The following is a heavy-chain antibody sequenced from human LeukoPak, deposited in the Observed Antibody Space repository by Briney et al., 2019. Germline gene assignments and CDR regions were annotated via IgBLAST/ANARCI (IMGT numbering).Heavy chain of an antibody. V-gene: IGHV4-34*01. J-gene: IGHJ4*02. CDR1: GGSFSGYY. CDR3: ARGGYYGDYLFDH. D-gene: IGHD4-17*01. CDR2: INHSGST. Sequence: PSETLSLTCAVYGGSFSGYYWSWIRQPPGKGLEWIGEINHSGSTNYNPSLKSRVTISVDTSKNQFSLKLSSVTAADTAVYYCARGGYYGDYLFDHWGQGTLVTVSS.